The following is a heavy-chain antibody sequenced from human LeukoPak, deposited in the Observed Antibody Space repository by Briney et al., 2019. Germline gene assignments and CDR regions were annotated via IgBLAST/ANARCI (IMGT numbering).Heavy chain of an antibody. CDR2: IDSSSSTI. Sequence: GGSLRLTCAVSGFPFITYNMNWVRQAPGEGLEWVSYIDSSSSTIYYADSVKGRFTVSRDNAKNSLDLQMNSLRADDTAVYYCVRDRGISFYFDYWGQGTLVTVSS. D-gene: IGHD3-16*02. J-gene: IGHJ4*02. CDR3: VRDRGISFYFDY. V-gene: IGHV3-48*01. CDR1: GFPFITYN.